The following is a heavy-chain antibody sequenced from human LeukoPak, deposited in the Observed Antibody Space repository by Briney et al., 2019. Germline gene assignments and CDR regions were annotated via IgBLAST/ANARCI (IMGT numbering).Heavy chain of an antibody. D-gene: IGHD6-13*01. CDR2: IYYSGST. Sequence: SETLSLTCTVSGGSISSSSYYWGWIRQPPGKGLEWIGSIYYSGSTYYNPSLKSRVTISVDTSKNQFSLKLSSVTAADTAVYYCARGDPIAAAVYFDYWGQGTLVTVSS. CDR1: GGSISSSSYY. CDR3: ARGDPIAAAVYFDY. V-gene: IGHV4-39*07. J-gene: IGHJ4*02.